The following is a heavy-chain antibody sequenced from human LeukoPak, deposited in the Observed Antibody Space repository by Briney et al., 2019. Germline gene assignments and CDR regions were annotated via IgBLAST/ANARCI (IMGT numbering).Heavy chain of an antibody. Sequence: SETLSLTCAVYGGSFSGYYWSWIRQPPGKGLEWIGEINHSGSTNYNPSLKSRVTISVDTPKNQFSLKLSSVTAADTAVYYCARGYDYVWGSYLPPFGYWGQGTLVTVSS. D-gene: IGHD3-16*02. CDR1: GGSFSGYY. CDR3: ARGYDYVWGSYLPPFGY. V-gene: IGHV4-34*01. J-gene: IGHJ4*02. CDR2: INHSGST.